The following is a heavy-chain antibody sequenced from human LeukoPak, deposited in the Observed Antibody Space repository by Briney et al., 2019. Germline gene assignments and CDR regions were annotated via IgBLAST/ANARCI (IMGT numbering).Heavy chain of an antibody. CDR2: INPNSGGT. D-gene: IGHD3-9*01. CDR3: ARCLTAYSYDAFNI. V-gene: IGHV1-2*02. CDR1: GYTFTGYY. Sequence: GASVKVSCKASGYTFTGYYMHWVRQAPGQGLEWMGWINPNSGGTNYAQKFQGRVTMTRDTSISTAYMELTSLRSEDTAVYFCARCLTAYSYDAFNIWGQGTMITVSS. J-gene: IGHJ3*02.